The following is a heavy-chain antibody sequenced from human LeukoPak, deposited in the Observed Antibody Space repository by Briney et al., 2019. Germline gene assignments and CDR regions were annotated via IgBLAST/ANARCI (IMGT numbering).Heavy chain of an antibody. CDR1: GGSFSGYY. CDR2: INHSGST. Sequence: SSETLSLNCAVYGGSFSGYYWSWIRQPPGKGLEWIGEINHSGSTNYNPSLKSRATISVDTSKTQFSLKLSSVTAADTAVYYCAREGRVPYYDFWSGYYRGYYGMDVWGEGTTVTVSS. D-gene: IGHD3-3*01. J-gene: IGHJ6*04. V-gene: IGHV4-34*01. CDR3: AREGRVPYYDFWSGYYRGYYGMDV.